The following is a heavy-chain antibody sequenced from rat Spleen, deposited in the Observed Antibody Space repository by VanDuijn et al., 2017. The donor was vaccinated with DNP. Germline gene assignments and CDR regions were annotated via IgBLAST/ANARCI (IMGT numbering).Heavy chain of an antibody. CDR1: GFIFSNYW. D-gene: IGHD1-4*01. V-gene: IGHV5-31*01. Sequence: EVQLVESGGGPVQPGRSLKLSCVASGFIFSNYWMTWIRQAPGKGLGWVASIRSTGDNTYYSDSVKGRFSLSRDNAKSTLYLQMDSLRSEDTATYYCARHLLPGYNFDYWGQGVMVTVSS. CDR3: ARHLLPGYNFDY. J-gene: IGHJ2*01. CDR2: IRSTGDNT.